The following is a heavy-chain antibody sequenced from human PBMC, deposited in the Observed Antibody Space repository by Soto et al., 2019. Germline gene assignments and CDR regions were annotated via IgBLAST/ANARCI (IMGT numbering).Heavy chain of an antibody. J-gene: IGHJ4*02. Sequence: ASVKVSCKXSGYTFTGYYMHCVRQAPGQGLEWMGWINPNSGGTNYAQKFQGWVTITRDTSASTAYMELSSLRSEDTAVYYCARDVAAAGLDYWGQGTLVTVSS. CDR1: GYTFTGYY. D-gene: IGHD6-13*01. CDR3: ARDVAAAGLDY. CDR2: INPNSGGT. V-gene: IGHV1-2*04.